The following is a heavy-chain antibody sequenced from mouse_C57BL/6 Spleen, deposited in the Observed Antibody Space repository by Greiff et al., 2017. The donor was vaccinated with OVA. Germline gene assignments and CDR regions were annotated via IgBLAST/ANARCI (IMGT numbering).Heavy chain of an antibody. CDR3: APWGYDDYDGGFAY. CDR2: IYPGDGDT. V-gene: IGHV1-82*01. D-gene: IGHD2-4*01. CDR1: GYAFSSSW. Sequence: VQLVESGPELVKPGVSVKISCKASGYAFSSSWMHWVKQRPGKGLEWIGRIYPGDGDTNYTGKLKGKATLTADKSSSTAYMQLSSLTSEDSAVYVFAPWGYDDYDGGFAYWGQGTLVTVSA. J-gene: IGHJ3*01.